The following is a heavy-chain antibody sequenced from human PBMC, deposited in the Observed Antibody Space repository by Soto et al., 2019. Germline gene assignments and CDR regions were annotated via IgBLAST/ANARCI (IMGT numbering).Heavy chain of an antibody. CDR3: AREGDCTNGVCYDY. V-gene: IGHV4-30-4*01. D-gene: IGHD2-8*01. CDR1: GGSINNGGYS. CDR2: IYYSATT. Sequence: SETLSLTCTVAGGSINNGGYSWNWFRQPPGKGLECIGYIYYSATTYYNPSLNSRLTISVDTSKNQFSLNLRSVTAADTAVYYCAREGDCTNGVCYDYWGQGILVTVSS. J-gene: IGHJ4*02.